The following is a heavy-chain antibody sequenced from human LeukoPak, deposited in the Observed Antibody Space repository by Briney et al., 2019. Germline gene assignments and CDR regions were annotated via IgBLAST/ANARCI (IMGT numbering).Heavy chain of an antibody. Sequence: SETLSLTCAIYGGSFSGYYWSWIRQPPGKGLEWIGEVNHSGSTNYNPSLKSRVTISVDTSKNQFSLKLSSVTAADTAVYYCAGRVSPTYYYDSSGYYRYYFDYWGQGTLVTVSS. CDR2: VNHSGST. J-gene: IGHJ4*02. D-gene: IGHD3-22*01. CDR1: GGSFSGYY. V-gene: IGHV4-34*01. CDR3: AGRVSPTYYYDSSGYYRYYFDY.